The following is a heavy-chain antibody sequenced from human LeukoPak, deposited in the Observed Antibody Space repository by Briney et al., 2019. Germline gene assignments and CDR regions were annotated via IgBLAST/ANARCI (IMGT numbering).Heavy chain of an antibody. CDR1: GYMFSGHD. J-gene: IGHJ5*02. Sequence: ASVKVSCKASGYMFSGHDIIWVRQATGQGLEWMGGIILIFGTANYAQKFQGRVTVTADESTSTAYMELSSLRSEDTAVYYCAYSTYYDFLDWFDPWGQGTLVTVSS. CDR2: IILIFGTA. CDR3: AYSTYYDFLDWFDP. D-gene: IGHD3-3*01. V-gene: IGHV1-69*13.